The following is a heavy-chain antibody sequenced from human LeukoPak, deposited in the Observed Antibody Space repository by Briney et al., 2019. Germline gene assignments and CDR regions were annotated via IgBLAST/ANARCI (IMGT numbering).Heavy chain of an antibody. D-gene: IGHD3-10*01. CDR2: ISSSSSYI. Sequence: GGSLRLSCAASGFTFSSYSMNWVRQAPGKGLEWVSSISSSSSYIYYADSVKGRFTISRDNAKNSLYLQMNSLRAEDTAVYYCARDQDAAMVRGALLYFHYYGMDVWGQGTTVTVSS. CDR1: GFTFSSYS. CDR3: ARDQDAAMVRGALLYFHYYGMDV. V-gene: IGHV3-21*01. J-gene: IGHJ6*02.